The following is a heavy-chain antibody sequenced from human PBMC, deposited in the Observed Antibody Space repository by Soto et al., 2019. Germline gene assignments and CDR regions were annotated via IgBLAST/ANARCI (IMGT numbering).Heavy chain of an antibody. CDR3: VRDVESPGISGSWGAFDI. V-gene: IGHV4-4*07. CDR2: IYSSGNT. Sequence: QVQLQESGPGLVKPSETLSLICTVSGDSIRNYFWTWIRQPAGKGLEWIGRIYSSGNTVYNASLKSRVTMSIDMSKNQFSLKLSSMTAADTAVYYCVRDVESPGISGSWGAFDIWGQGTVVTVSS. D-gene: IGHD1-20*01. J-gene: IGHJ3*02. CDR1: GDSIRNYF.